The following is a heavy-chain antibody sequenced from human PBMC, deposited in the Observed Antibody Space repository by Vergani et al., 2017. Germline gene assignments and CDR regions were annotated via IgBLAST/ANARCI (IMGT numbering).Heavy chain of an antibody. CDR1: GYTFTSYG. CDR2: ISTYNGNT. V-gene: IGHV1-18*01. J-gene: IGHJ6*02. D-gene: IGHD6-19*01. CDR3: AREPKIAVAGIAKYGMNV. Sequence: QVQLVQSGAEVKKPGASVKVSCKASGYTFTSYGISWVRQAPGQGLEWMAWISTYNGNTNYAQKLEGRVTMTTDTSASTAYMELRSLRTDDPAVYYCAREPKIAVAGIAKYGMNVWGQGTTVTVSS.